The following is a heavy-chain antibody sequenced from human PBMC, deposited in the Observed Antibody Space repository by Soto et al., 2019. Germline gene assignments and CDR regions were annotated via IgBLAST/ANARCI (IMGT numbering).Heavy chain of an antibody. CDR3: AGDYYDSSGYPRFDY. J-gene: IGHJ4*02. V-gene: IGHV4-30-4*01. CDR2: IYYSGST. CDR1: GGSISSGDYY. D-gene: IGHD3-22*01. Sequence: SETLSLTCTVSGGSISSGDYYWSWIRQPPGKGLEWIGYIYYSGSTYYNPSLKSRVTISVDTSKNQFSLKLSSVTAADTAVYYCAGDYYDSSGYPRFDYWGQGTLVTVSS.